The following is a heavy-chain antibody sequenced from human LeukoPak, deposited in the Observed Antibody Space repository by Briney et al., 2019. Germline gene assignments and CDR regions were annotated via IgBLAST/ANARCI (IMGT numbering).Heavy chain of an antibody. D-gene: IGHD2/OR15-2a*01. J-gene: IGHJ4*02. Sequence: GGSLRLSCAASGFIFSSYEMNWVRDAPGKGLELGSYISSSGSTIYYADSVKGRFTISRDNSKNTLYLQMNSLRAEDTAVYYCASGEFGYYFDYWGQGTLVTVSS. CDR1: GFIFSSYE. CDR2: ISSSGSTI. V-gene: IGHV3-48*03. CDR3: ASGEFGYYFDY.